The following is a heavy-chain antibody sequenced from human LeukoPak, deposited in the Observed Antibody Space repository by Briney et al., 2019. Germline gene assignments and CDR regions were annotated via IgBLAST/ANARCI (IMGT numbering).Heavy chain of an antibody. CDR2: IYYSGST. CDR3: ARQAVGYYDSSGSSSYYYYYGMDV. D-gene: IGHD3-22*01. J-gene: IGHJ6*02. V-gene: IGHV4-59*08. CDR1: GXSISSYY. Sequence: SETLSLTCTVSGXSISSYYWSWIRQPPGKGLEWIGYIYYSGSTNYNPSLKSRVTISVGTSKNQFSLKLSSVTAADTAVYYCARQAVGYYDSSGSSSYYYYYGMDVWGQGTTVTVSS.